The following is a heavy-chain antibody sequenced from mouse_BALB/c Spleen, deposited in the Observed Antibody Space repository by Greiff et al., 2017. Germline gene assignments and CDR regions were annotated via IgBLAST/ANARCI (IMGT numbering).Heavy chain of an antibody. J-gene: IGHJ4*01. D-gene: IGHD2-1*01. V-gene: IGHV5-6-5*01. CDR1: GFTFSSYA. Sequence: EVMLVESGGGLVKPGGSLKLSCAASGFTFSSYAMSWVRQTPEKRLEWVASISSGGSTYYPDSVKGRFTISRDNARNILYLQMSSLRSEDTAMYYCARDGNYWDAMDYWGQGTSVTVSS. CDR2: ISSGGST. CDR3: ARDGNYWDAMDY.